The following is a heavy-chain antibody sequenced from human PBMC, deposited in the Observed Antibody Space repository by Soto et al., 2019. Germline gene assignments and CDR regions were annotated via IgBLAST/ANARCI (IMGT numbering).Heavy chain of an antibody. Sequence: SETLSLTCTVSGGSISSSSYHWGWIRQPPGKGLEWIGSIYYSGSTYYNPSLKSRVTISVDTSKNQFSLELSSVTAADTAVYYCARLSYFLIVLGPFYYYYGMDVGRQGTRFTVSS. CDR2: IYYSGST. CDR3: ARLSYFLIVLGPFYYYYGMDV. J-gene: IGHJ6*02. CDR1: GGSISSSSYH. V-gene: IGHV4-39*01. D-gene: IGHD3-16*02.